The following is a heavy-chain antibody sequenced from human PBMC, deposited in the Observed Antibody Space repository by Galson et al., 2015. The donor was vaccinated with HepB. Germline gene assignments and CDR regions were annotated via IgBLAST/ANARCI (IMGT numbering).Heavy chain of an antibody. D-gene: IGHD3-10*01. CDR1: GGSISNSRYY. V-gene: IGHV4-39*02. Sequence: ETLSLTCTVSGGSISNSRYYWGWIRRPPGKGLEWIGHNYYNGNTYYNPSLKSRVTISVDTSKNQFSLKLSSVTAADTAVYYCARASPDSGNYGLPDAFDIWGQGTMVTVSS. CDR3: ARASPDSGNYGLPDAFDI. CDR2: NYYNGNT. J-gene: IGHJ3*02.